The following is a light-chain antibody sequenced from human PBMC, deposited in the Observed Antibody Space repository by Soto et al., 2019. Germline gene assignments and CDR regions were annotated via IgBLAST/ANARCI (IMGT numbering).Light chain of an antibody. CDR1: QSLSTY. J-gene: IGKJ3*01. CDR3: QQSYSTLT. CDR2: AAS. Sequence: DIQMTQSPSSLSASVGDRVTITCRASQSLSTYLNWYQQKPGKAPKLLIYAASSLQSGVPSRFSGSGSGTDLTLTICSLQPEDFATYYCQQSYSTLTFGPGTKVDIQ. V-gene: IGKV1-39*01.